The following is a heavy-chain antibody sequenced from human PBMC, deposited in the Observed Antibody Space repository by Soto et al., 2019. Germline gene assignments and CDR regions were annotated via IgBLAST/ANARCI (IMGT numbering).Heavy chain of an antibody. V-gene: IGHV3-66*01. CDR1: GFTVSSNY. CDR3: ARDGPYDSSGYDAFDT. CDR2: IYSGGST. D-gene: IGHD3-22*01. J-gene: IGHJ3*02. Sequence: EVQLVESGGGLVQPGGSLRLSCAASGFTVSSNYMSWVRQAPGKGLEWVSVIYSGGSTYYADSVKGRFTISRDNSKNTLYLQMNSLRAEDTAVYYCARDGPYDSSGYDAFDTWGQGTMVTVSS.